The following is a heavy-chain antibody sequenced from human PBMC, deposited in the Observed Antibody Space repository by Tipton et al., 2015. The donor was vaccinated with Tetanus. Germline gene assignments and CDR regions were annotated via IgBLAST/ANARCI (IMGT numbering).Heavy chain of an antibody. V-gene: IGHV3-74*01. J-gene: IGHJ4*02. CDR1: GFTFSGPS. CDR2: ITPDGGIT. D-gene: IGHD1-1*01. Sequence: SLRLSCVVSGFTFSGPSMDWVRQAPGKGLLWVSRITPDGGITTYADSVKGRFTISRDNTKNTLYLQMNSLRVEDTAFYFCTRDYNGLSSWGQGTLVTVSS. CDR3: TRDYNGLSS.